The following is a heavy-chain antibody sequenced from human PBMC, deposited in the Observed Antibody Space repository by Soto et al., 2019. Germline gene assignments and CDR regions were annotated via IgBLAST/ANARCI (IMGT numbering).Heavy chain of an antibody. CDR2: ISGGGDTT. D-gene: IGHD3-10*01. V-gene: IGHV3-23*01. Sequence: EVQLLESGGGLVQPGGSLRLSCAASGFTFNNYAMTWVRQAPGKGLEWVSAISGGGDTTSYADSVKGRFTVSRDGSKNTVYLQMISLRAEDTALYYCAKGRVGSGSLTPRVDFWGQGTLVTVSS. CDR3: AKGRVGSGSLTPRVDF. CDR1: GFTFNNYA. J-gene: IGHJ4*02.